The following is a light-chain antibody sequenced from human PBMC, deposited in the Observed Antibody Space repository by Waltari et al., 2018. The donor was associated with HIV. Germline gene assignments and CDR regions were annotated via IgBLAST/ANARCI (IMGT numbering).Light chain of an antibody. V-gene: IGLV3-25*03. CDR3: HSEDNTGAAC. Sequence: SSGLPQPPSVSVSPGQTATLTCSGDGLSNQHVFWYQQKTGQAPVLGSYKDTERHANMPERCSGATSGTTVTLTISGVQAEDEADYFCHSEDNTGAACFGGGTRLTV. J-gene: IGLJ2*01. CDR2: KDT. CDR1: GLSNQH.